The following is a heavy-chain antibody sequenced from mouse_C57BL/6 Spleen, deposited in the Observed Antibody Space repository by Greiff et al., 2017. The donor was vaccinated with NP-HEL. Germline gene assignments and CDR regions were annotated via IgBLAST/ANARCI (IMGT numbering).Heavy chain of an antibody. CDR2: IDPSDSET. CDR1: GYTFTSYW. CDR3: ASTYDYDENAMDY. Sequence: QVQLQQPGAELVRPGSSVKLSCKASGYTFTSYWMHWVKQRPIQGLEWIGNIDPSDSETHYNQKFKDKATLTVDKSSSTAYMQLSSLTSEDSAVYYCASTYDYDENAMDYWGKGTSVTVSS. V-gene: IGHV1-52*01. D-gene: IGHD2-4*01. J-gene: IGHJ4*01.